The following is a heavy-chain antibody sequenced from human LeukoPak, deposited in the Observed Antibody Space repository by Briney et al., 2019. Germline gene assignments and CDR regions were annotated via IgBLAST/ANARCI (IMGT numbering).Heavy chain of an antibody. J-gene: IGHJ4*02. V-gene: IGHV3-23*01. Sequence: GGSLRLSCAASGFTFSNAWMSWVRQAPGKGLEWVSAISGSGGSTYYADSVKGRFTISRDNSKNTLYLQMNSLRAEDTAVYYCAKGSRDGYNFDYWGQGTLVTVSS. CDR3: AKGSRDGYNFDY. D-gene: IGHD5-24*01. CDR1: GFTFSNAW. CDR2: ISGSGGST.